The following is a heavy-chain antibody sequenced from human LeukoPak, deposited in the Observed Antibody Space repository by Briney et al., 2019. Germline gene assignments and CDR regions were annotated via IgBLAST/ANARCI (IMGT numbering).Heavy chain of an antibody. CDR3: ARSAGAV. Sequence: PGGSLRLSCAASGFTVSNDYMRWFRQAPGKGLECVSVISTGGETYYADSVKGRFVISRDKFTNTVWLQMNSLRDEDTALYYCARSAGAVWGQGTLVTVSS. J-gene: IGHJ4*02. V-gene: IGHV3-53*01. CDR2: ISTGGET. CDR1: GFTVSNDY.